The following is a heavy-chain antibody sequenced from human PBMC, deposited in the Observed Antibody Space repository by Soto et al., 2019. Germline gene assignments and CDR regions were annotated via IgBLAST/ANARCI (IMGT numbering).Heavy chain of an antibody. CDR2: IYYSGST. D-gene: IGHD4-17*01. J-gene: IGHJ4*02. CDR1: GGSISSYY. V-gene: IGHV4-59*01. CDR3: ARERGYGDYYFDY. Sequence: PSETLSLTCTVSGGSISSYYWSWIRQPPGKGLEWIGYIYYSGSTNYNPSLKSRVTISVDTSKNQFSLKLSSVTAADTAVYYCARERGYGDYYFDYWGQGTLVTVSS.